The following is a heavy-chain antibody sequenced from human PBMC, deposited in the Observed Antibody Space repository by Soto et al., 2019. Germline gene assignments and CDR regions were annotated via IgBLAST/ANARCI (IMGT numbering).Heavy chain of an antibody. CDR3: ARRPKYYYALDV. CDR1: GYSFPSYW. V-gene: IGHV5-51*01. D-gene: IGHD6-6*01. Sequence: GESLKISCKGSGYSFPSYWIGWVRQMPGKGLEWMGIIYPLDSNIKYSPSFEGQVTISADNSISTAYLHWSSLQASDTAIYFCARRPKYYYALDVWGQGTTVTVSS. J-gene: IGHJ6*02. CDR2: IYPLDSNI.